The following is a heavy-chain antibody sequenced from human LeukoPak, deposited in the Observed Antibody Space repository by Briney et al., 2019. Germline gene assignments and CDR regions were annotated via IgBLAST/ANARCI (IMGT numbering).Heavy chain of an antibody. Sequence: ASVKVSCKASGYTFTSYGISWVRQAPGQGLEWMGWINPNSGGTNYAQKFQGRVTMTRDTSISTAYMELSRLRSDDTAVYYCARDSWLRSGGPMDVWGKGTTVTVSS. CDR1: GYTFTSYG. D-gene: IGHD5-12*01. J-gene: IGHJ6*03. CDR3: ARDSWLRSGGPMDV. CDR2: INPNSGGT. V-gene: IGHV1-2*02.